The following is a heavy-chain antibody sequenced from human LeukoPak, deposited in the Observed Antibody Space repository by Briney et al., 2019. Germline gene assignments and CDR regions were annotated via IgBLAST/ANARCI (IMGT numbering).Heavy chain of an antibody. J-gene: IGHJ6*02. CDR1: GFTFSHYA. V-gene: IGHV3-30-3*01. Sequence: GRSLRLSCAASGFTFSHYAIHWVRQAPGKGLEWVAVISYDGSNKLYADSVKGRFTISRDNAKNSLYLHMNSLRAEDTAVYYCARDYYGSGRVYYYYYGMDVWGQGTTVTVSS. CDR2: ISYDGSNK. D-gene: IGHD3-10*01. CDR3: ARDYYGSGRVYYYYYGMDV.